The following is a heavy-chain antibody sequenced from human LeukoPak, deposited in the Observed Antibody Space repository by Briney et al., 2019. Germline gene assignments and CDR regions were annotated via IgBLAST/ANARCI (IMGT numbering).Heavy chain of an antibody. J-gene: IGHJ4*02. D-gene: IGHD5-24*01. CDR1: GFTVSSYA. CDR3: ARDGYNPFDY. V-gene: IGHV3-30*04. CDR2: ISYDGSNK. Sequence: GGSLRLSCAASGFTVSSYAMHWVRQAPGKGLEWVAVISYDGSNKYYADSVKGRFTISRDNSKNTLYLQMNSLRAEDTAVYYCARDGYNPFDYWGQGTLVTVSS.